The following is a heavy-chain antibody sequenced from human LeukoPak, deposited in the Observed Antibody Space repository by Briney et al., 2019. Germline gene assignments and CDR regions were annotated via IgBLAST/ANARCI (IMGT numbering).Heavy chain of an antibody. Sequence: GGSLRLSCAASGFTFSTYAMHWVRPAPGKGLEYVSSISAGGGSTYYANSLKGRFTISRDNSKNTLYLQMASLRAEDMAMYYCATDSPGQDYWGQGTLVTVSS. CDR1: GFTFSTYA. CDR2: ISAGGGST. CDR3: ATDSPGQDY. V-gene: IGHV3-64*01. J-gene: IGHJ4*02.